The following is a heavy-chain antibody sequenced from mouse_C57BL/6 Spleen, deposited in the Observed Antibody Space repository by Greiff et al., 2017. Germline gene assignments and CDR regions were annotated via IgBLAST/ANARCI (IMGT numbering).Heavy chain of an antibody. V-gene: IGHV3-6*01. CDR2: ISYDGSN. CDR1: GYSITSGYY. J-gene: IGHJ2*01. CDR3: ARGDLLRGFDY. D-gene: IGHD1-1*01. Sequence: EVKLMESGPGLVKPSQSLSLTCSVTGYSITSGYYWNWIRQFPGNKLEWMGYISYDGSNNYNPSLKNRISITRDTSKNQFFLKLNSVTTEDTATYYCARGDLLRGFDYWGQGTTLTVSS.